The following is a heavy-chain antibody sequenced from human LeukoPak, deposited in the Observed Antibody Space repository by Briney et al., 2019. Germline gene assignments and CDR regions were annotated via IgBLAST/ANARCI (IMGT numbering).Heavy chain of an antibody. V-gene: IGHV4-34*01. CDR2: INHSGST. CDR3: ARLGGNYGHVSFDY. Sequence: PSETLSLTCAVYGGSFSGYYWSWLRQPPGKGLEWIGEINHSGSTNYNPSLKSRVTISVDTSKNQFSLKLSSVTAAHTAVYYCARLGGNYGHVSFDYWGQGTLVTVSS. D-gene: IGHD1-7*01. CDR1: GGSFSGYY. J-gene: IGHJ4*02.